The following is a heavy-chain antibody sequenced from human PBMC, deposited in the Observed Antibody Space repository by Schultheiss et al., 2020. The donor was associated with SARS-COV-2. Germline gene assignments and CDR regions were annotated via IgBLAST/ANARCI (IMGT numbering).Heavy chain of an antibody. CDR1: GGSFSGYY. CDR2: INHSGST. Sequence: SETLSLTCAVYGGSFSGYYWSWIRQHPGKGLEWIGEINHSGSTNYNPSLKSRVTISVDTSKNQFSLKLSSVTAADTAVYYCARDQPPSKWDYYYGMDVWGQGTTVTVSS. V-gene: IGHV4-34*09. CDR3: ARDQPPSKWDYYYGMDV. D-gene: IGHD1-26*01. J-gene: IGHJ6*02.